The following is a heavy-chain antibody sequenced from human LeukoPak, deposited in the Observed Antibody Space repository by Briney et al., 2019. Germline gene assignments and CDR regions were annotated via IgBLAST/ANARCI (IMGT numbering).Heavy chain of an antibody. Sequence: GRSLTLSCAASGFTFSSFGMHWVRQAPGEGLEWVSAISGSGDNTYYADSVKGRFTISRDNPENTLYLQMDSLRAEDTAVYYCAKDPPQLAYCGGDCTYYYYGIDVWGQGTTVTVSS. CDR2: ISGSGDNT. CDR3: AKDPPQLAYCGGDCTYYYYGIDV. J-gene: IGHJ6*02. D-gene: IGHD2-21*02. CDR1: GFTFSSFG. V-gene: IGHV3-23*01.